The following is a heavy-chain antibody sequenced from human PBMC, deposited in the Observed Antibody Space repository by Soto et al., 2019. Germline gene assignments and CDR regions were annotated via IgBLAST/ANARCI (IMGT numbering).Heavy chain of an antibody. D-gene: IGHD2-2*01. CDR1: GGTFSTYS. J-gene: IGHJ3*02. V-gene: IGHV1-69*02. CDR2: SIPMLGIR. Sequence: QVQLVQSGDEVKKPGSSVKVSCKDSGGTFSTYSMFWVRQAPGQGLEWMGRSIPMLGIRNFAQKFQDRVTITADKSTATAPRELSSLISEDTALYYCAMGSWSAEVFDSWGHGTMVTVSS. CDR3: AMGSWSAEVFDS.